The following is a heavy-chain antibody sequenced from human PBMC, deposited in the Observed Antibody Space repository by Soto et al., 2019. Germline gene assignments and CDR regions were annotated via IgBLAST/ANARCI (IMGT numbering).Heavy chain of an antibody. J-gene: IGHJ3*02. Sequence: LRLSCAASGFTFSSYGMHWVRQAPGKGLEWVAVIWYDGSNKYCADSVKGRFTISRDNSKNTLYLQMNSLRAEDTAVYYCARSTIVGATIAAFDIWGQGTMVTVSS. CDR1: GFTFSSYG. CDR3: ARSTIVGATIAAFDI. CDR2: IWYDGSNK. V-gene: IGHV3-33*01. D-gene: IGHD1-26*01.